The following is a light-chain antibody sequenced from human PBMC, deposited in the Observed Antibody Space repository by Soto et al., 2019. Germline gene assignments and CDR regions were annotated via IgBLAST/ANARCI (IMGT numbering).Light chain of an antibody. J-gene: IGKJ1*01. CDR2: GAS. CDR3: QQRSKWPPT. Sequence: DIQMTQSPSTLSASVGDRVTITCRASQSIRRWLAWYQQKPGKAPKLLMYGASSLERGVPSRFSGSGSGTDFSLTISSLEPEDFAVYYCQQRSKWPPTFGQGTKVDI. CDR1: QSIRRW. V-gene: IGKV1-5*01.